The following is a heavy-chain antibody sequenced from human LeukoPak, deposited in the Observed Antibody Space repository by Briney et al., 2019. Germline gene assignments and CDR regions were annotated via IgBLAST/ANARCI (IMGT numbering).Heavy chain of an antibody. V-gene: IGHV3-21*01. CDR2: ISSSSSYI. CDR3: ARDLRALRLSIAVPDY. Sequence: GSLRLSCAASGFTFSSYSMNWVRQAPGKGLEWVSSISSSSSYIYYADLVKGRFTISRDNAKNSLYLQMNSLRAEDTAVYYCARDLRALRLSIAVPDYWGQGTLVTVSS. J-gene: IGHJ4*02. D-gene: IGHD6-19*01. CDR1: GFTFSSYS.